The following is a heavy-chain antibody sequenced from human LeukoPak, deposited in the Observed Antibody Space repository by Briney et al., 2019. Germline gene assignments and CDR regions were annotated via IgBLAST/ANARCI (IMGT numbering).Heavy chain of an antibody. D-gene: IGHD3-22*01. V-gene: IGHV3-23*01. Sequence: GGSLRLSCAASGFTFSSYAMSWVRQAPGKGLEWVSAISGSGGTTNYADSVKGRFTISRDNSKNTLHLQMNSLGAEDTAVYYCARSPDRDYSDMGSCRFDPWGQGTLVTVSS. CDR3: ARSPDRDYSDMGSCRFDP. CDR2: ISGSGGTT. CDR1: GFTFSSYA. J-gene: IGHJ5*02.